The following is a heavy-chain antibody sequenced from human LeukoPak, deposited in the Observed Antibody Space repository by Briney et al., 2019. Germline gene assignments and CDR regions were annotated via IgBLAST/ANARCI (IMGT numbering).Heavy chain of an antibody. CDR1: GFTLDDYA. J-gene: IGHJ4*02. Sequence: GGSLRLSCAADGFTLDDYAMHWVRHAPGKGLEWVSGISWNSGSIAYADSVKGRFTISRENAKNSLYLQMNSLRAEDTALYYCAKGEWELLNSFDYGGQGTLVTVSS. CDR2: ISWNSGSI. V-gene: IGHV3-9*01. CDR3: AKGEWELLNSFDY. D-gene: IGHD1-26*01.